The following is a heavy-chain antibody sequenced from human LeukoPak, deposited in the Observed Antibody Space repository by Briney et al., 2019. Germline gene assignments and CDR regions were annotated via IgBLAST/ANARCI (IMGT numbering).Heavy chain of an antibody. V-gene: IGHV4-34*01. CDR2: INHSGST. Sequence: SETLSLTCAVYGGSFSGYYWSWIRQPPGKGLEWIGEINHSGSTNYNPSLKSRVTISVDTSKNQFSLKLSSVTAADTAVYYCARGSEDNWNDLLWAFDIWGQGTLVTVSS. J-gene: IGHJ3*02. CDR3: ARGSEDNWNDLLWAFDI. D-gene: IGHD1-20*01. CDR1: GGSFSGYY.